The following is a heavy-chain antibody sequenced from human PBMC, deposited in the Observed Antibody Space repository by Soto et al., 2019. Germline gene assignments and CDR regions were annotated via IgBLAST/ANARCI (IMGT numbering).Heavy chain of an antibody. J-gene: IGHJ6*02. CDR2: IYYSGST. CDR3: ACIFSGGYGYGFYYYGMDV. V-gene: IGHV4-39*01. D-gene: IGHD5-18*01. CDR1: GGSISSSSYY. Sequence: PSETLSLTCTVSGGSISSSSYYWGWIRQPPGKGLEWIGSIYYSGSTYYNPSLKSRVTISVDTSKDQFSLNLSSVTAADTAVYYCACIFSGGYGYGFYYYGMDVWGQGTTVT.